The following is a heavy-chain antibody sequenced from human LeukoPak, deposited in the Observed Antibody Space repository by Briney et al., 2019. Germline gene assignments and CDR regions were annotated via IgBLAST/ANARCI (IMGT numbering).Heavy chain of an antibody. D-gene: IGHD1-1*01. Sequence: GGSLRLSCAASGFTFSSYWMHWVRQAPGKGLVWVSRINGDGSSTSYADSVKGRFTISRDNAKNTLYLQMNSLRAEDTAVYYCASGTTGTSFDYWGQGTLVTVSS. CDR2: INGDGSST. V-gene: IGHV3-74*01. CDR1: GFTFSSYW. J-gene: IGHJ4*02. CDR3: ASGTTGTSFDY.